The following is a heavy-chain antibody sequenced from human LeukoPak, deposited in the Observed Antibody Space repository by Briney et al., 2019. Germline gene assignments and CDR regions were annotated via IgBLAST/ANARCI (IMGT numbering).Heavy chain of an antibody. CDR3: VRDLGGRSGH. V-gene: IGHV3-74*01. D-gene: IGHD1-26*01. Sequence: GGSLRLSCAASGFTFSSYWMNWVRQAPGKGLVWVSRIASDGSSTTYADSVKGRFNISRDNAKNTLYLQMNSLRVEDTAVYYCVRDLGGRSGHWGQGTLVTVSS. CDR2: IASDGSST. CDR1: GFTFSSYW. J-gene: IGHJ4*02.